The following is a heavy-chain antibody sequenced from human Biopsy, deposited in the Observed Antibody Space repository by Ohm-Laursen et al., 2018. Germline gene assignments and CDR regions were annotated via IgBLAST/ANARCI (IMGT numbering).Heavy chain of an antibody. J-gene: IGHJ6*02. D-gene: IGHD3-10*01. CDR2: IIPILGTV. CDR3: ASGDIGGIGLDV. CDR1: GDTLTTSA. Sequence: SVKVSCKASGDTLTTSAISWVRQVPGQGLDWMGRIIPILGTVDYGQNFQGRVTIRADTSTTFLELTSLRYDDTAVYYCASGDIGGIGLDVWGLGTTVTVSS. V-gene: IGHV1-69*04.